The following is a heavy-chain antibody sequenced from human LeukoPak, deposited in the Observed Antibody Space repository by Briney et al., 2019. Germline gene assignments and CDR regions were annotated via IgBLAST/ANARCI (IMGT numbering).Heavy chain of an antibody. CDR2: IYTSGST. CDR3: ARGGPDYYDSSGYYYAGALFDY. D-gene: IGHD3-22*01. Sequence: SETLSLTCTVSGGSISSYYWSWIRQPAGKGLEWIGRIYTSGSTNYNPSLKSRVTISVDTSKNQFSLKLSSVTAADTAVYYCARGGPDYYDSSGYYYAGALFDYWGQGTLVTVSS. V-gene: IGHV4-4*07. CDR1: GGSISSYY. J-gene: IGHJ4*02.